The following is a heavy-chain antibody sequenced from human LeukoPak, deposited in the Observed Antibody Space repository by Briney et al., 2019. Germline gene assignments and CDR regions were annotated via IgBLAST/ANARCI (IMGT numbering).Heavy chain of an antibody. V-gene: IGHV3-15*01. CDR3: TTRNTYLWDFDY. Sequence: GGSLRLSGAASGFTFSNAWMSWVRQAPGKGLEWVGRIKSKTDGGTTDYAAPVKGRFTISRDDSKNTLYLQMNSLKTEDTAVYYCTTRNTYLWDFDYWGQGTLVTVSS. J-gene: IGHJ4*02. CDR1: GFTFSNAW. CDR2: IKSKTDGGTT. D-gene: IGHD1/OR15-1a*01.